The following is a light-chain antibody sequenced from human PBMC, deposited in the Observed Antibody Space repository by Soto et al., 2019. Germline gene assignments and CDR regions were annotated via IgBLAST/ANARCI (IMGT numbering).Light chain of an antibody. CDR1: SSNIGINY. J-gene: IGLJ2*01. V-gene: IGLV1-47*02. Sequence: QSVLTQPPSASGTPGQRVTISCSGSSSNIGINYVYWYQQLPGTAPKLLIYSNNQRPSGVPDRFSGSKSGTSASLAISGLRSEDEADYYCAAWDDSLSVVVFGGGTKLTVL. CDR3: AAWDDSLSVVV. CDR2: SNN.